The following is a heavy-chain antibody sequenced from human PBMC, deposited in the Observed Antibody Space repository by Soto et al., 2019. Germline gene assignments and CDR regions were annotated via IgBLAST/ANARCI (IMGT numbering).Heavy chain of an antibody. Sequence: SVKVSCKASGGTFSSYGISWVRQAPGQGLEWMGGIIPIFGTANYAQKFQGRVTITADESTSTAYMELSSLRSEDTAVYYCARGGEYYYDSSGRLAGYGMDVWGQGTTVTVSS. CDR2: IIPIFGTA. D-gene: IGHD3-22*01. CDR1: GGTFSSYG. J-gene: IGHJ6*02. CDR3: ARGGEYYYDSSGRLAGYGMDV. V-gene: IGHV1-69*13.